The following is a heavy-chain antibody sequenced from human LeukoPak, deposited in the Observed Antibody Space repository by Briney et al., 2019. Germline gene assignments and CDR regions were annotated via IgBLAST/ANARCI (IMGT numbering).Heavy chain of an antibody. V-gene: IGHV3-30*04. CDR3: VKERGPHDAFDV. CDR2: ISFDGGVG. CDR1: GFIFSDYG. Sequence: GRTLRLSCAASGFIFSDYGMHWARQAPGKGLEWVAGISFDGGVGNYADFVRGRFTISRDNSKNTLDLQMNSLTTEDTTVYYCVKERGPHDAFDVWGQGTKVTVSS. J-gene: IGHJ3*01.